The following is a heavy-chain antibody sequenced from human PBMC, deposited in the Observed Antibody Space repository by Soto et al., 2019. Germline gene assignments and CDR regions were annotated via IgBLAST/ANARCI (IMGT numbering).Heavy chain of an antibody. D-gene: IGHD3-10*01. CDR2: ISAYNGNA. V-gene: IGHV1-18*01. Sequence: ASVKVSCKASGYTFTSYGISWVRQAPGQGLEWMGWISAYNGNANYAQKLQGRVTMTTDTSTSTAYMELRSLRSDDTAVYYCARSRLLLWFGESYGMDVWGQGTTVTVS. CDR1: GYTFTSYG. CDR3: ARSRLLLWFGESYGMDV. J-gene: IGHJ6*02.